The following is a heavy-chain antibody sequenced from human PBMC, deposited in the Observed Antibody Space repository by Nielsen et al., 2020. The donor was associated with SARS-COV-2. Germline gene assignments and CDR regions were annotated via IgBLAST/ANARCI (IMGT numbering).Heavy chain of an antibody. CDR3: ARGDLVVVPSPILGLGPFFYYFYLDV. D-gene: IGHD2-2*01. CDR1: GGSVSSNDW. V-gene: IGHV4-4*02. CDR2: VSHSGSI. Sequence: SETLSLTCAVSGGSVSSNDWWTWVRPSPGTGLEWIGEVSHSGSINYNPSLKSRVTLSMDKSKRQFSLRLTSVSAADTAVYFCARGDLVVVPSPILGLGPFFYYFYLDVWGKGTTVIVSS. J-gene: IGHJ6*03.